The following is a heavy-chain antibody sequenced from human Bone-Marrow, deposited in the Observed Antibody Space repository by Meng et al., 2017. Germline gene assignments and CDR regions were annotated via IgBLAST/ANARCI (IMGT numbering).Heavy chain of an antibody. CDR1: GGSFSGYY. CDR2: INHSGST. V-gene: IGHV4-34*01. D-gene: IGHD3-10*01. Sequence: QHQQWGEGLLKPSETLSLTCAVYGGSFSGYYWRWIRQPPGKGLEWIGEINHSGSTNYNPSLKSRVTISVDTSKNQFSLKLSSVTAADTAVYYCAGISYYYGSGSYYKSYYFDYWGQGTLVTVSS. J-gene: IGHJ4*02. CDR3: AGISYYYGSGSYYKSYYFDY.